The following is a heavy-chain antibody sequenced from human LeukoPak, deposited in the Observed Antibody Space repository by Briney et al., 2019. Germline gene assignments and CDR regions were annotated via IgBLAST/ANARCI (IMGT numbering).Heavy chain of an antibody. D-gene: IGHD6-19*01. Sequence: GGSLRLSCAASGFTFSNYWMHWVRQAPGKGLVWVSRVSSDGSSTSYADSVKGRFTISRDNAKNTLYLQMNSLRAEDTAVYYCARPQTIAVAAPLGYWGQGTLVTVSS. J-gene: IGHJ4*02. CDR3: ARPQTIAVAAPLGY. CDR2: VSSDGSST. CDR1: GFTFSNYW. V-gene: IGHV3-74*01.